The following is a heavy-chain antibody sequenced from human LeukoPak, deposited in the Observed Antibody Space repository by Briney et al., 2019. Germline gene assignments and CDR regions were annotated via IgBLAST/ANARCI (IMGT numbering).Heavy chain of an antibody. D-gene: IGHD2-21*01. J-gene: IGHJ4*02. CDR2: ISSNGGST. Sequence: PGGSLRLSCAASGFTFSSYAMYWVRQAPGKGLEYVSGISSNGGSTYYANSAKGRFTISRDNSKNTLYLQMNSLRAEDTAVYYCASGYCGGDCHYDGPVYWGQGTLVTVSS. CDR3: ASGYCGGDCHYDGPVY. CDR1: GFTFSSYA. V-gene: IGHV3-64*01.